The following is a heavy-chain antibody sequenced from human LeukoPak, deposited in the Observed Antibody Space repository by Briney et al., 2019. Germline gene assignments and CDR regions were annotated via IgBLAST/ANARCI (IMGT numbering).Heavy chain of an antibody. CDR1: GGTFSSYA. Sequence: SVNVSCKASGGTFSSYAISWVRQAPGQGLEWMGGIIPIFGTANYAQKFQGRVTITADESTSTAYMELSSLRSEDTAVYYCASVLNSENYYYYGMDVWGQGTTVTVSS. D-gene: IGHD2/OR15-2a*01. J-gene: IGHJ6*02. CDR2: IIPIFGTA. V-gene: IGHV1-69*13. CDR3: ASVLNSENYYYYGMDV.